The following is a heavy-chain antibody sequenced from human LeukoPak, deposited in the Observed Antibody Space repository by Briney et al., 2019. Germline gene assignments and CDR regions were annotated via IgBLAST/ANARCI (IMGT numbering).Heavy chain of an antibody. V-gene: IGHV3-33*01. CDR2: IWYDGSNK. J-gene: IGHJ3*02. CDR3: ARDRDEWDAFDI. Sequence: GGSLRLSCAASGFTFSSYGMPWVRQAPGKGLEWVAVIWYDGSNKYYADSVKGRFTISRDNSKNTLYLQMNSLRAEDTAVYYCARDRDEWDAFDIWGQGTMVTVSS. CDR1: GFTFSSYG. D-gene: IGHD3-3*01.